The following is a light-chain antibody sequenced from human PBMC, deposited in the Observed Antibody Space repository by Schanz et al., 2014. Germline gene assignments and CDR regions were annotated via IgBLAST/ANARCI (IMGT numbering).Light chain of an antibody. Sequence: EIVLTQSPGTLSLSPGERATLSCRASQSVSSNLAWFQQKPGQAPRLLIYSASRRATGIPERFSGSGSGTDFTLTISSLEPEDFAVYYCQQRSNWPPGFGGGTRVEI. CDR2: SAS. CDR1: QSVSSN. CDR3: QQRSNWPPG. J-gene: IGKJ4*02. V-gene: IGKV3-11*01.